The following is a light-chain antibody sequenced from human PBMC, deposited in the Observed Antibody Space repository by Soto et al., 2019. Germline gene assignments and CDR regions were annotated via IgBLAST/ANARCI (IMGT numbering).Light chain of an antibody. CDR3: QQSHVSPMNT. J-gene: IGKJ2*01. V-gene: IGKV3-20*01. CDR1: QSVRSTF. Sequence: VLPQSPDTLSLSPGDRATLSCRASQSVRSTFLAWYQQKPGQAPRLLIYGASTRAAGIPERFSGSASGTEFTLTISRLEPDASAVYCCQQSHVSPMNTFGQGTTLQIK. CDR2: GAS.